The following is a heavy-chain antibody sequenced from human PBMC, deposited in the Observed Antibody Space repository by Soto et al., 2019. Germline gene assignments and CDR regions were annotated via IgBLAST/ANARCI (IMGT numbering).Heavy chain of an antibody. CDR1: GDSVSSNSAA. J-gene: IGHJ5*02. CDR2: TYYRSKWYN. D-gene: IGHD6-13*01. V-gene: IGHV6-1*01. Sequence: TLSLTCAISGDSVSSNSAAWNWIRQSPSRGLEWLGRTYYRSKWYNDYAVSVKSRITINPDTSKNQFSLQFNSVTPDDTAVYYCAREEIATAYNWFDPWGQGTLVTVSS. CDR3: AREEIATAYNWFDP.